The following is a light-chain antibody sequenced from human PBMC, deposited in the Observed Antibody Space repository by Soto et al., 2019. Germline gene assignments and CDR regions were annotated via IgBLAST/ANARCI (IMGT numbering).Light chain of an antibody. CDR2: DAS. CDR1: QSVSSSY. V-gene: IGKV3-20*01. Sequence: EMVLTQSPGTLSLSPGERATLSCRASQSVSSSYLAWYQQKPGQAPSLLIYDASRRATGIADRFSGSGSGTDLPLTISRLEPEDFAVFYCQQYGSSPRTFRQGNKLQIK. CDR3: QQYGSSPRT. J-gene: IGKJ2*01.